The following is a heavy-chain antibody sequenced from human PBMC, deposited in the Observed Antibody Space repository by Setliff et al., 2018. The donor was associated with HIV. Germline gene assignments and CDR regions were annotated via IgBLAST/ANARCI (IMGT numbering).Heavy chain of an antibody. J-gene: IGHJ4*02. CDR2: IYSSGDT. D-gene: IGHD6-13*01. Sequence: PGGSLRLSCAASGFTFSSYAMTWVRQAPGKGLDWVSLIYSSGDTYYADSVKGRFTVSRDISKNTLYLHMNNLRAEDTAVYYCARETGDIAAIALYSFDYWGQGTLVTVSS. V-gene: IGHV3-66*01. CDR1: GFTFSSYA. CDR3: ARETGDIAAIALYSFDY.